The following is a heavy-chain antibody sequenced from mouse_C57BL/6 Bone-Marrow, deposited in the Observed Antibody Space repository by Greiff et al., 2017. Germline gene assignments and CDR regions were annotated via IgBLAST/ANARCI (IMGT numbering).Heavy chain of an antibody. Sequence: EVMLVVSEGGLVQPGSSMKLSCTSSGFTFSDYYMAWVRQVPEKGLEWVANINYDGSSTYYLDSLKSRFIISRDNAKNILYLQMSSRKSEDTATYYCAREHRGAMDYWGQGTSVTVSS. CDR3: AREHRGAMDY. CDR1: GFTFSDYY. CDR2: INYDGSST. J-gene: IGHJ4*01. V-gene: IGHV5-16*01. D-gene: IGHD3-1*01.